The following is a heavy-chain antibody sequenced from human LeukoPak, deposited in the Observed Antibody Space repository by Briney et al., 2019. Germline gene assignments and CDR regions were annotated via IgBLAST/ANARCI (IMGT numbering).Heavy chain of an antibody. Sequence: GGSLRLSCSASGFSFSDSYMSWFRLSPEKGLEWIAYITSSGTTTEYADSVKGRFTISRVNAENSLYLQMNSLRPEDTAAYYCGRDPDYGDPYWGQGTLVTVSS. CDR1: GFSFSDSY. CDR2: ITSSGTTT. V-gene: IGHV3-11*01. J-gene: IGHJ4*02. D-gene: IGHD4/OR15-4a*01. CDR3: GRDPDYGDPY.